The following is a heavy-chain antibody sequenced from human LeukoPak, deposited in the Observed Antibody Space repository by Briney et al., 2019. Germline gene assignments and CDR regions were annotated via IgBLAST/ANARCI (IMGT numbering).Heavy chain of an antibody. CDR3: ARRARGSLDTGMLDY. J-gene: IGHJ4*02. CDR2: IYPGDSDA. Sequence: GESLKISCKGSGYSFTSYWIGWVRQMPGKGLEWMGIIYPGDSDARYSPYFQGQLTISADKSISPAYLQWNSLKASDTAMYYCARRARGSLDTGMLDYWGQGTLVTVSS. V-gene: IGHV5-51*01. CDR1: GYSFTSYW. D-gene: IGHD3-16*01.